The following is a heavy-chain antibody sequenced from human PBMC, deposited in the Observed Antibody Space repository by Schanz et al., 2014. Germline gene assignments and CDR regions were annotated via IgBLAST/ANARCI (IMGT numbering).Heavy chain of an antibody. CDR1: GGTFSSYT. CDR2: IIPILDKT. Sequence: QLMQSGSEARKPGASVKVFCKASGGTFSSYTINWVRQAPGQGLEWMGRIIPILDKTNYAQKFQGRVTMTADKSTSTVYMEVSGLRSEDAAVYYCAKVDRTRYYAMDVWGQGTTVTVSS. D-gene: IGHD3-9*01. CDR3: AKVDRTRYYAMDV. J-gene: IGHJ6*02. V-gene: IGHV1-69*04.